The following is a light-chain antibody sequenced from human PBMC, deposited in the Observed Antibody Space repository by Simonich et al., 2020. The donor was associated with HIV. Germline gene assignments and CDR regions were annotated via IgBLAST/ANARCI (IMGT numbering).Light chain of an antibody. V-gene: IGKV3-20*01. CDR2: RAS. Sequence: EIVLTQSPGTLSLSPGERATRSCRASQSVSSSYLTWYQQKPGQAPRLLLYRASSRATGIPDRFSGSGSGTEFTLTISSLQPDDFATYYCQQYDTYFSNFGQGTKLEIK. CDR3: QQYDTYFSN. CDR1: QSVSSSY. J-gene: IGKJ2*01.